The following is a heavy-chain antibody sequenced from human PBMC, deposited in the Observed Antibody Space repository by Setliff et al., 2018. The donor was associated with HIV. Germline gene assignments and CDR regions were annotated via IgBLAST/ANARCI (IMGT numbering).Heavy chain of an antibody. CDR2: IDRDGSET. D-gene: IGHD3-10*01. V-gene: IGHV3-7*01. J-gene: IGHJ6*02. Sequence: PGGSLRLSCAASGFTFSTYWMIWVRQAPGKGLEWVANIDRDGSETNYVDSVKGRFTIFRDNAKSSMYLQMNSLRAEDTAIYYCARKFRPGHGVDVWGQGTTVTVSS. CDR1: GFTFSTYW. CDR3: ARKFRPGHGVDV.